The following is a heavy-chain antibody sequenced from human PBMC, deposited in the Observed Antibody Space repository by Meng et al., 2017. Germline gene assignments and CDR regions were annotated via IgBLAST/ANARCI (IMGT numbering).Heavy chain of an antibody. J-gene: IGHJ4*02. D-gene: IGHD3-22*01. CDR2: INHSGST. V-gene: IGHV4-34*01. CDR1: GGSFSGYY. Sequence: QVQPQQWGAGLLKPSETLSRTCAVYGGSFSGYYWSWIRQPPGKGLEWIGEINHSGSTNYNPSLKSRVTISVDTSKNQFSLKLSSVTAADTAVYYCARVPTYYYDSSGYYLFDYWGQGTLVTVSS. CDR3: ARVPTYYYDSSGYYLFDY.